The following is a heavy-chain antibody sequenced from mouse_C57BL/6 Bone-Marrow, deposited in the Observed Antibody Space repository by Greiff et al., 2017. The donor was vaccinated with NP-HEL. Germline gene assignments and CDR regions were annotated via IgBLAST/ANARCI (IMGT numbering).Heavy chain of an antibody. J-gene: IGHJ2*01. CDR1: GFNIKDDY. CDR3: TTCLGRPDY. Sequence: EVQGVESGAELVRPGASVKLSCTASGFNIKDDYMHWVKQRPEQGLEWIGWIDPENGDTEYASKFQGKATITADTSSNTAYLQLSSLTSEDTAVYYCTTCLGRPDYWGQGTTLTVSS. V-gene: IGHV14-4*01. D-gene: IGHD4-1*01. CDR2: IDPENGDT.